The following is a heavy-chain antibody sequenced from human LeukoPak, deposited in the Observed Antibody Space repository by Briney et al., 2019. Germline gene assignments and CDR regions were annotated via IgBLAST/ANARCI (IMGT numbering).Heavy chain of an antibody. D-gene: IGHD2-2*02. Sequence: PSETLSLTCTVSGGSISSYYWSWIRQPPGKGLEWMGYIYYSGSTNYNPSLKRRVNISVETSKNQFSLKLRSVTAADTAVYYCAREGGYCSSTSCYKNYMDVWGKGTTVTISS. V-gene: IGHV4-59*01. CDR2: IYYSGST. CDR1: GGSISSYY. CDR3: AREGGYCSSTSCYKNYMDV. J-gene: IGHJ6*03.